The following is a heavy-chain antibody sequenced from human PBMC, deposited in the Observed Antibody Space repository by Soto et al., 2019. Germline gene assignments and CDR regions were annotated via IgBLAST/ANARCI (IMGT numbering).Heavy chain of an antibody. D-gene: IGHD3-16*02. J-gene: IGHJ4*02. CDR3: ARRALYDYVWGSYRPLLAYYFDY. Sequence: SETLSLTCTVSGGSISSSSYYWGWIRQPPGKGLEWIGSIYYSGSTYYNPSLKSRVTISVDTSKNQFSLKLSSVTAADTAVYYCARRALYDYVWGSYRPLLAYYFDYWGQGTLVTVSS. CDR2: IYYSGST. V-gene: IGHV4-39*07. CDR1: GGSISSSSYY.